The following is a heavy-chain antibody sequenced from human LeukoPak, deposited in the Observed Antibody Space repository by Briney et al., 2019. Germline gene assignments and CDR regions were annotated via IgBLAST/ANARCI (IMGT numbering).Heavy chain of an antibody. D-gene: IGHD3-16*01. V-gene: IGHV4-59*01. Sequence: SETLSLTCTVSGGSISSYYWSWIRQPPGKGLEWIGYIYYSGSTNYNPSLKSRVTISEDTSKNQLSLKLSSVTAADTAVYYCARDASIDAFDIWGQGTMVTVSS. CDR3: ARDASIDAFDI. CDR1: GGSISSYY. CDR2: IYYSGST. J-gene: IGHJ3*02.